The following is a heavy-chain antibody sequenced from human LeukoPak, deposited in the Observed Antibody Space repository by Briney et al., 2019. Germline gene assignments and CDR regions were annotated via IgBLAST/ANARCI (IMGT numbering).Heavy chain of an antibody. J-gene: IGHJ3*02. Sequence: PSETLSLTCTVAGGSISNYFWSWIRQPPGKGLEWVGHVFYNGSTNYNPSLKSRVTIPIDKSKNQFFLKLSSVTAADTAVYYCARDTGGRGRLDAFDIWGQGTMVTVSS. D-gene: IGHD2-8*02. CDR2: VFYNGST. CDR3: ARDTGGRGRLDAFDI. CDR1: GGSISNYF. V-gene: IGHV4-59*12.